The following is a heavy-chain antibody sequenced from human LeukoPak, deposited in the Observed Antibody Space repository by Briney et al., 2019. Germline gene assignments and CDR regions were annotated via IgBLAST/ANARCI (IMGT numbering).Heavy chain of an antibody. J-gene: IGHJ4*02. Sequence: SETLSLTCAVYGGSFSGYYWSWTRQPPGKGLEWIGEINHSGSTNYNPSLKSRVTISVDTSKNQFSLKLSSVTAADTAVYYCAGVRGVSPDYWGQGTLVTVSS. CDR3: AGVRGVSPDY. D-gene: IGHD3-10*01. CDR2: INHSGST. CDR1: GGSFSGYY. V-gene: IGHV4-34*01.